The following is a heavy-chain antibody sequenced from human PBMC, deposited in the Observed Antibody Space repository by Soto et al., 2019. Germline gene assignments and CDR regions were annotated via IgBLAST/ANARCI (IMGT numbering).Heavy chain of an antibody. D-gene: IGHD3-22*01. CDR3: ARDFYDGRGFYSWYFTL. Sequence: QVQLVQSGAEVKKPGSSVKVSCTSSGGTFGNYAVSWVRQAPGQGLEWMGNIIPVFGTTNYARKFLGRVTITADKSTGAAYMELSSLRSDDTAVYYCARDFYDGRGFYSWYFTLWGRGTPVTVSS. CDR1: GGTFGNYA. V-gene: IGHV1-69*06. J-gene: IGHJ2*01. CDR2: IIPVFGTT.